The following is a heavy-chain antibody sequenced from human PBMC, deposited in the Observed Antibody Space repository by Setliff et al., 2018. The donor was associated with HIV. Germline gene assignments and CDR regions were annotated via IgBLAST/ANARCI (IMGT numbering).Heavy chain of an antibody. CDR1: GFTFTNAW. Sequence: PGGSLRLSCAASGFTFTNAWMSWVRQVPGKGLEWVGRIKSKADGGTTDFAAPVKGRFNISRHDAKNTLYLQMNSLRTEDTAVYYCTAHDYSNYFDHWGQGTLVTVSS. J-gene: IGHJ4*02. V-gene: IGHV3-15*01. CDR2: IKSKADGGTT. D-gene: IGHD4-4*01. CDR3: TAHDYSNYFDH.